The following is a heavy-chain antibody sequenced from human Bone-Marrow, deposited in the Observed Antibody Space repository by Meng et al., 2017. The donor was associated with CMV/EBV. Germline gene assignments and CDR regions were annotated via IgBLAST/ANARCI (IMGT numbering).Heavy chain of an antibody. Sequence: GGSLRLSCAASGFTFSSYSMNWVRQAPGKGLEWVSSISSSSSYIYYADSVKGRFTISRDNAKNTLYLQMNSLRAEDTAVYYCAKDQRVYSSGTGYFDYWGQGTLVTVSS. D-gene: IGHD3-22*01. CDR1: GFTFSSYS. CDR3: AKDQRVYSSGTGYFDY. J-gene: IGHJ4*02. V-gene: IGHV3-21*01. CDR2: ISSSSSYI.